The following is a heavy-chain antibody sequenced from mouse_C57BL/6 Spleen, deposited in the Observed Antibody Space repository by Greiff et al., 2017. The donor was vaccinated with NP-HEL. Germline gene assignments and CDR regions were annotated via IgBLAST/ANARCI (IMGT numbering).Heavy chain of an antibody. V-gene: IGHV3-6*01. Sequence: EVQRVESGPGLVKPSQSLSLTCSVTGYSITSGYYWNWIRQFPGNKLEWMGYISYDGSNNYNPSLKNRISITRDTSKNQFFLKLNSVTTEDTATYYCAREVYYGSSLDYWGQGTTLTVSS. D-gene: IGHD1-1*01. J-gene: IGHJ2*01. CDR3: AREVYYGSSLDY. CDR2: ISYDGSN. CDR1: GYSITSGYY.